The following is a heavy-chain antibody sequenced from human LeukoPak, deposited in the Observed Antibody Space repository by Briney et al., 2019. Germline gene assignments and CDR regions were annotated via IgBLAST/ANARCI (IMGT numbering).Heavy chain of an antibody. CDR3: ARPGRRWLQLYDFHYFDY. J-gene: IGHJ4*02. D-gene: IGHD5-24*01. Sequence: PGRSLRLSCAASGFTFSSYAMHWVRQAPGKGLEWVAVISYDGSNKYYADSVKGRFTISRDNSKNTLYLQMNSLRAEDTAVYYCARPGRRWLQLYDFHYFDYWGQGTLVTVSS. V-gene: IGHV3-30-3*01. CDR1: GFTFSSYA. CDR2: ISYDGSNK.